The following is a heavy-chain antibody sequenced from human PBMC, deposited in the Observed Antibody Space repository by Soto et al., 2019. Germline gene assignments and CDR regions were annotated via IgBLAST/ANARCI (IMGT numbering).Heavy chain of an antibody. J-gene: IGHJ4*02. CDR2: ISYDGSNK. Sequence: GGSLRLSCAASGFTFSSYGMHWVRQAPGKGLEWVAVISYDGSNKYYADSVKGRFTISRDNSKNTLYLQMNSLRAEDTAVYYCAKDRFPYFSGGSCYSGYFDYWGQGTLVTVSS. CDR3: AKDRFPYFSGGSCYSGYFDY. CDR1: GFTFSSYG. D-gene: IGHD2-15*01. V-gene: IGHV3-30*18.